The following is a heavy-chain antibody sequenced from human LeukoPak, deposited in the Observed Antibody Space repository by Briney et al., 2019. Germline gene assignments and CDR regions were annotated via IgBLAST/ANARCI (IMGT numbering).Heavy chain of an antibody. Sequence: GGSLRLSCAGSGFTFGGYGMHRLRQTPGKGLEWVAVIAYDGSRASYADSVKGRFTISRDNSKNTMSVQMDDLRAEDTAVYYCTRYNNDHLDYWGQGTLATVSS. D-gene: IGHD1-14*01. J-gene: IGHJ4*02. CDR3: TRYNNDHLDY. CDR1: GFTFGGYG. CDR2: IAYDGSRA. V-gene: IGHV3-33*01.